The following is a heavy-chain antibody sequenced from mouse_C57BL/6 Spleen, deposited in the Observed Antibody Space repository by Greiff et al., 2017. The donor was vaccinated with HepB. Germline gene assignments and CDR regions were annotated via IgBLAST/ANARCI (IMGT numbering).Heavy chain of an antibody. J-gene: IGHJ4*01. CDR2: IYPGDGDT. CDR1: GYAFSSSW. Sequence: QVQLKQSGPELVKPGASVKISCKASGYAFSSSWMNWVKQRPGKGLEWIGRIYPGDGDTNYNGKFKGKATLTADKSSSTAYRQLSSLTSEDSAVYFCAYDYDGDAMDYWGQGTSVTVSS. V-gene: IGHV1-82*01. CDR3: AYDYDGDAMDY. D-gene: IGHD2-4*01.